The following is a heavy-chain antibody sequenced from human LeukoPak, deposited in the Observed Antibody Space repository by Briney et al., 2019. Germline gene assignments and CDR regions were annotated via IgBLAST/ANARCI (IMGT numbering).Heavy chain of an antibody. Sequence: SETPSLTCTVSGGSISSYYWSWIRQPPGKGLEWIGYIYYSGSTNYNPSLKSRVTISVDTSKNQFSLKLSSVTAADTAVYYCARVVGEGDYFDYWGQGTLVTVSS. CDR2: IYYSGST. CDR3: ARVVGEGDYFDY. V-gene: IGHV4-59*01. CDR1: GGSISSYY. J-gene: IGHJ4*02. D-gene: IGHD1-26*01.